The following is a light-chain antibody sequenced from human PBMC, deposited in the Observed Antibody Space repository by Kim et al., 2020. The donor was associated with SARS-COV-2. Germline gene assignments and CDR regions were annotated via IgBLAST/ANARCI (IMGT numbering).Light chain of an antibody. V-gene: IGLV3-1*01. CDR1: RLGIKY. J-gene: IGLJ3*02. Sequence: YELTQPPSVSVSPGQTASITCSGDRLGIKYACWYQHKPGQSPVLVIYEGTERPSGVPERCSGSKSGATATLSISGTQAADDADYYCQEWDSRNVVFGGGTQLTVL. CDR2: EGT. CDR3: QEWDSRNVV.